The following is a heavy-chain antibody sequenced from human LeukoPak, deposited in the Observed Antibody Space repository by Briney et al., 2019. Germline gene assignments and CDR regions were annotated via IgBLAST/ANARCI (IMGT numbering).Heavy chain of an antibody. CDR1: GFPFSSHV. Sequence: GGSLRLSCAASGFPFSSHVLSWVRQAPGKGLEWVSAISGSGGSTYYADSVKGRFTISRDNSKNTLYLQMNSLRAEDTAVYYCAKDSHIVVVTAIQFDYWGQGTLVTVSS. V-gene: IGHV3-23*01. CDR2: ISGSGGST. D-gene: IGHD2-21*02. J-gene: IGHJ4*02. CDR3: AKDSHIVVVTAIQFDY.